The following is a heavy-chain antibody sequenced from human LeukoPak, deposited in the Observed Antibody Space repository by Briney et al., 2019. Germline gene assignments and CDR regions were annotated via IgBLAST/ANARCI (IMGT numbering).Heavy chain of an antibody. D-gene: IGHD3-10*01. V-gene: IGHV1-69*02. Sequence: SVKVSCKASGGTFSSYTISWVRQAPGQGLGWIGRIIPILGIANYAQKFQGRVTITADKSTSTAYMELSSLRSEDTAVYYCARAEKEVRGVSLDYWGQGTLVTVSS. CDR3: ARAEKEVRGVSLDY. CDR1: GGTFSSYT. CDR2: IIPILGIA. J-gene: IGHJ4*02.